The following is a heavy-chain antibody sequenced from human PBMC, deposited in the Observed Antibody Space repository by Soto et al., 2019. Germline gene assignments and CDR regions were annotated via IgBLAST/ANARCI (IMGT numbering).Heavy chain of an antibody. Sequence: GGSLRLSCAASGFTFSNYWMDWVRQVPGKGLVWVSRINSDGSRTRYADSVKGRFTISGDNAKNTLYLQMNSLRAEDTAVYYCASDPGGFYYYMSVWGKGTTVTVSS. CDR1: GFTFSNYW. J-gene: IGHJ6*03. CDR2: INSDGSRT. CDR3: ASDPGGFYYYMSV. D-gene: IGHD1-26*01. V-gene: IGHV3-74*01.